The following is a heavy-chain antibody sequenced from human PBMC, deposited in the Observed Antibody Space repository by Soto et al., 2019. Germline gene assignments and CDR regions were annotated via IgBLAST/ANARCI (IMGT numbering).Heavy chain of an antibody. V-gene: IGHV4-59*01. Sequence: QVQLQESGPGLVKPSETLSLTCTVSGGSISSYYWSWIRQPPGKGLEWIGYIYYSGSTNYNPSLKSRVTISVDTSKNQFSLKLSSVTAADTAVYYCARESVWFGELAPYYYGMDVWGQGTTVTVSS. CDR1: GGSISSYY. J-gene: IGHJ6*02. CDR3: ARESVWFGELAPYYYGMDV. CDR2: IYYSGST. D-gene: IGHD3-10*01.